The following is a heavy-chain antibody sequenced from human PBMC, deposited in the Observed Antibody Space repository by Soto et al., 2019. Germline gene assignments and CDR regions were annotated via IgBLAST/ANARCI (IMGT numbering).Heavy chain of an antibody. V-gene: IGHV6-1*01. J-gene: IGHJ6*02. Sequence: RSLVSVLTVDSVSCTSASCNLIRHSPSRGLGWQERTYYKSKWNNDYALSVKSRITITPDTSKNHFALHLYSVTPEDTAVYYYTGITVFRGMDVWGQGTPVTGSS. CDR1: VDSVSCTSAS. CDR3: TGITVFRGMDV. D-gene: IGHD4-17*01. CDR2: TYYKSKWNN.